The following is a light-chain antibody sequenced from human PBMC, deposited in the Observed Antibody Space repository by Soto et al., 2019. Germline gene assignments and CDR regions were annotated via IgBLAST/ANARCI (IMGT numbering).Light chain of an antibody. CDR1: QRVSSY. J-gene: IGKJ2*01. Sequence: IQLTQSPFILSASVGDRVTITCRASQRVSSYLNWYQQKPGETPKLLISGVSTLESGVSSRFSGSGSTTDYTLTISSLQPEDFATYYCLQIHTFPRTFGQGTK. CDR3: LQIHTFPRT. V-gene: IGKV1-9*01. CDR2: GVS.